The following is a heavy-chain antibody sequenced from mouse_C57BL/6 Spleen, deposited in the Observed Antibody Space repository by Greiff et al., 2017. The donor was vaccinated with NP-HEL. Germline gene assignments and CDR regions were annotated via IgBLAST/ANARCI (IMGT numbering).Heavy chain of an antibody. D-gene: IGHD2-4*01. Sequence: VQLQQPGAELVKPGASVKMSCKASGYTFTSYWITWVKQRPGQGLEWIGDIYPGSGSTNYNEKFKSKATLTVDTSSSTAYMQLSSLTSADSAVYYCASGYDYDGLAYWGQGTLVTVSA. V-gene: IGHV1-55*01. CDR1: GYTFTSYW. CDR3: ASGYDYDGLAY. CDR2: IYPGSGST. J-gene: IGHJ3*01.